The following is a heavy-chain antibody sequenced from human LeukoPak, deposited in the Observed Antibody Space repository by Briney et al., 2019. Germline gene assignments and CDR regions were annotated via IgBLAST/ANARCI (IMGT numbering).Heavy chain of an antibody. J-gene: IGHJ6*03. CDR2: IIPVLGTT. CDR3: GASTVTVTYYYMAV. V-gene: IGHV1-69*13. Sequence: TSVKVSCKAAGCSFSTHAIIWVRQAPGQGLEWMGGIIPVLGTTNSAQRFQDRLSLTADESTGTASMELTSLRPEDSAVYYCGASTVTVTYYYMAVWGKGTTITVSS. CDR1: GCSFSTHA. D-gene: IGHD2-21*02.